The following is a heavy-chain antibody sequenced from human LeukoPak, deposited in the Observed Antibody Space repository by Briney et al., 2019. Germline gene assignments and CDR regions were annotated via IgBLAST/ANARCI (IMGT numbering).Heavy chain of an antibody. D-gene: IGHD3-22*01. CDR1: DYTFTSYG. J-gene: IGHJ4*02. CDR2: IIPIFGTA. V-gene: IGHV1-69*05. Sequence: ASVKVSCKASDYTFTSYGINWVRQAPGQGLEWMGGIIPIFGTANYAQKFQGRVTITTDESTSTAYMELSSLRSEDTAVYYCVGYYDSSGPGGYFDYWGQGTLVTVSS. CDR3: VGYYDSSGPGGYFDY.